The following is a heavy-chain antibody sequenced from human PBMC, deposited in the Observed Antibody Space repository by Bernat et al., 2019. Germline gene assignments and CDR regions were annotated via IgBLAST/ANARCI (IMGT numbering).Heavy chain of an antibody. D-gene: IGHD6-19*01. CDR3: ASRLGAVADHFDY. CDR2: IYYSGST. CDR1: GGSISSGGYY. V-gene: IGHV4-31*03. Sequence: QVQLQESGPGLVKPSQTLSLTCTVSGGSISSGGYYWIWIRQHPGKGLEWIGYIYYSGSTYYNPSLKSRVTISVDTSKNQFSLKLSSVTAADTAVYYCASRLGAVADHFDYWGQGTLVTVSS. J-gene: IGHJ4*02.